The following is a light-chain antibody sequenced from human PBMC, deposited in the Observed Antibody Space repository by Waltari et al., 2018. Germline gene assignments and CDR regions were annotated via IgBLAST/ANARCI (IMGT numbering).Light chain of an antibody. CDR2: GVN. CDR1: SSDIGSYNV. CDR3: SSYAGSVV. Sequence: QSALTQPPSVSGSRGQSITISCTGSSSDIGSYNVVSWYQHHPGKAPNLPISGVNNRPSVVSNRFSGSKSGNTASLTISGLQAEDEADYYCSSYAGSVVFGGGTKLTVL. J-gene: IGLJ3*02. V-gene: IGLV2-23*02.